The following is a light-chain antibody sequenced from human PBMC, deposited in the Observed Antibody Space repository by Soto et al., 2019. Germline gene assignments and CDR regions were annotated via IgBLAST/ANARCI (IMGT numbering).Light chain of an antibody. Sequence: EIVLTQSPGTLSLSPGERATLSCRASQSVSSSYLAWYQQKPGQAPRLLIYGASSRATGIPDRFSGSGSGTDFTLTISSLQSEDFAVYYCQQYDSWPPLFTFGPGTKVDLK. CDR2: GAS. CDR3: QQYDSWPPLFT. V-gene: IGKV3-20*01. CDR1: QSVSSSY. J-gene: IGKJ3*01.